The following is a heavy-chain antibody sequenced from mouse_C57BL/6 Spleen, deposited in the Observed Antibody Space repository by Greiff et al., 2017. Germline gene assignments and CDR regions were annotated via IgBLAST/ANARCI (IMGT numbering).Heavy chain of an antibody. D-gene: IGHD2-3*01. V-gene: IGHV1-26*01. CDR3: ARDDGPLRGFAY. CDR2: INPNNGGT. CDR1: GYTFTDYY. J-gene: IGHJ3*01. Sequence: VQLQQSGPELVKPGASVKISCKASGYTFTDYYMNWVKQSHGKSLEWIGDINPNNGGTSYNQKFKGKATLTVDKSSSTAYMELRSLTSEDSAVYYCARDDGPLRGFAYWGQGTLVTVSA.